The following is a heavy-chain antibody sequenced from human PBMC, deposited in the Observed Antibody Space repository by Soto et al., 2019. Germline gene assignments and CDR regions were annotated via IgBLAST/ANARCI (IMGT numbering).Heavy chain of an antibody. D-gene: IGHD1-26*01. V-gene: IGHV4-31*03. J-gene: IGHJ6*02. CDR1: GGSINSGNYF. CDR2: IYCDGST. CDR3: ARGQSPTKTLDGISGMDV. Sequence: QVQLQESGPGLVKPSRTLSLTCTVSGGSINSGNYFWNWIRQHPGKGLEWSGYIYCDGSTYYNPSLPGRVTILVDTSETQFSLKLTSVTAADTAVYYCARGQSPTKTLDGISGMDVWGQGTTVTVSS.